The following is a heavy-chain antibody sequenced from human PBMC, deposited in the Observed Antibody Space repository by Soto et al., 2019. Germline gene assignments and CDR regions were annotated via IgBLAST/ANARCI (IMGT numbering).Heavy chain of an antibody. CDR3: VQTTGWPGFDF. CDR1: GFAVSSKY. Sequence: EVQLVTSGRGSVQPGGSLRLSCAASGFAVSSKYMTWVRQAPGKGLEWVSVIYGGGTTYYADSVKGRFTISRDTSKNTLYLQMNSLRVEDTAVYYCVQTTGWPGFDFWGQGTLVTVSS. J-gene: IGHJ4*02. CDR2: IYGGGTT. D-gene: IGHD6-19*01. V-gene: IGHV3-53*01.